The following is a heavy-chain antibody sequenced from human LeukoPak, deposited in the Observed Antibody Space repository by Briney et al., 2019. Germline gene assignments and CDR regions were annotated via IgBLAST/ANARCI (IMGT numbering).Heavy chain of an antibody. CDR3: ARHPLRDDFWSGYPGWFDP. D-gene: IGHD3-3*01. CDR2: IYYSGST. CDR1: GYSISSGYY. V-gene: IGHV4-38-2*02. Sequence: SETLSLTCTVSGYSISSGYYWGWIRQPPGKGLEWIGSIYYSGSTYYNPSLKSRVTISVDTSKNKFSLKLSSVTAADTAVYYCARHPLRDDFWSGYPGWFDPWGQGTLVTVSS. J-gene: IGHJ5*02.